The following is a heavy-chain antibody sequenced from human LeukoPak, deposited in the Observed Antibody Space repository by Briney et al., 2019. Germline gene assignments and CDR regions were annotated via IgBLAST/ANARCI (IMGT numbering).Heavy chain of an antibody. CDR2: IYYSGST. D-gene: IGHD5-18*01. CDR1: GGSISSYY. J-gene: IGHJ3*02. V-gene: IGHV4-59*08. CDR3: ARLHSYGSRPDAFDI. Sequence: SETLSLTCTVSGGSISSYYWSWIRQPPGKGLEWIGYIYYSGSTNYNPSLKSRVTISVDTSKNQFSLKLSSVTAADTAVYYCARLHSYGSRPDAFDIWGQGTMVTVSS.